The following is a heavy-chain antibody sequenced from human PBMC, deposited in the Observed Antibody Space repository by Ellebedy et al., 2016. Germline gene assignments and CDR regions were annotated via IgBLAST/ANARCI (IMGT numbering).Heavy chain of an antibody. CDR2: IYYSGST. V-gene: IGHV4-38-2*02. Sequence: SETLSLXXTVSGYSISSGYYWGWIRQPPGKGLEWIGSIYYSGSTYYNPSLKSRVTISVDTSKNQFSLKLSSVTAADTAVYYCAVKRDAFDIWGQGTMVTVSS. J-gene: IGHJ3*02. CDR3: AVKRDAFDI. CDR1: GYSISSGYY.